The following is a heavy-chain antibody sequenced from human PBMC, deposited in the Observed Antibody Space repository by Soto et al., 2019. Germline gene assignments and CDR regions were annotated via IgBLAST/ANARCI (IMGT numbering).Heavy chain of an antibody. J-gene: IGHJ5*02. D-gene: IGHD3-10*01. CDR1: GFTFSDSA. Sequence: EVQLGESGGGLVQPGGSLKLSCAASGFTFSDSAMNWVRQASEKGLEWVGRIRTKANSYATAYAASVKGRFTISRDDSMNTAYLQMNSLKTEDTAVYYCSRPPYYGSGSYEGSWGQGTLVTVS. V-gene: IGHV3-73*02. CDR3: SRPPYYGSGSYEGS. CDR2: IRTKANSYAT.